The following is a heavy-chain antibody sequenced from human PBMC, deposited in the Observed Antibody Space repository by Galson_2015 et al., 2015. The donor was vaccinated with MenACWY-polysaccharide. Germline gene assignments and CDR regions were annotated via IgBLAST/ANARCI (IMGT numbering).Heavy chain of an antibody. CDR3: ARDTPGIEDFDY. CDR2: ISGSGNSA. V-gene: IGHV3-23*01. CDR1: GFTFRTFP. Sequence: SLRLSCAASGFTFRTFPMNWVRQTPGKGLEWVAGISGSGNSAFYADSVRGRLTISRDNSRNTLYLQMNSLRLEDTAVYYCARDTPGIEDFDYWGQGSLVTVSS. J-gene: IGHJ4*02. D-gene: IGHD1-1*01.